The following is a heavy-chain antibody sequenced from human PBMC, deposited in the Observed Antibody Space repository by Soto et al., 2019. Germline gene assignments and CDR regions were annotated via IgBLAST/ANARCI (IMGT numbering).Heavy chain of an antibody. CDR2: ISGSGGST. D-gene: IGHD3-3*01. V-gene: IGHV3-23*01. CDR1: GFTFSSYA. Sequence: AGGSLRLSCAASGFTFSSYAMSWVRHAPGKGLEWVSAISGSGGSTYYADSVKGRFTISRDNSKNTLYLQMNSLRAEDTAVYYCEKGSYDFWSGFELDYWGQGTLVTVSS. CDR3: EKGSYDFWSGFELDY. J-gene: IGHJ4*02.